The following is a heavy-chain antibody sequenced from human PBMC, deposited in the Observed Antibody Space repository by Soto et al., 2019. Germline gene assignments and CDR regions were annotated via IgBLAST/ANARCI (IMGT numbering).Heavy chain of an antibody. Sequence: SETLSLTCTVSGGSISSSSYYWGWIRQPPGKGLEWIGSIYYSGSTYYNPSLKSRVTISVDTSKNQFSLKLSSVTAADTAVYYCASLDPNCSGGSGSQDLGYWGQGTLVTVSS. CDR3: ASLDPNCSGGSGSQDLGY. V-gene: IGHV4-39*01. D-gene: IGHD2-15*01. CDR1: GGSISSSSYY. CDR2: IYYSGST. J-gene: IGHJ4*02.